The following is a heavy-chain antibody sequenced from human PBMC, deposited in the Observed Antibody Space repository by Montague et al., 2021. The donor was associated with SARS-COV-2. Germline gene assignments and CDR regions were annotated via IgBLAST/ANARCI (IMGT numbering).Heavy chain of an antibody. CDR3: ARGVGTGVVTVTGGFDS. D-gene: IGHD4-11*01. J-gene: IGHJ4*02. CDR2: INNSGST. V-gene: IGHV4-59*01. Sequence: SETLSLTCTVSGCSISRYSWTWIRQPPGKGLVWIVYINNSGSTNYNPSLTSRVTISVDTSKNQFFLKLGSVAAADTAMYYCARGVGTGVVTVTGGFDSWGQGTLVIVSS. CDR1: GCSISRYS.